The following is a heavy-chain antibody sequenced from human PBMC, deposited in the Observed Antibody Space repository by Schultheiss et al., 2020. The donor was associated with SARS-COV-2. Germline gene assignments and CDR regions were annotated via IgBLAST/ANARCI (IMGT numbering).Heavy chain of an antibody. CDR2: IWYDGSNK. V-gene: IGHV3-33*01. CDR1: GFTFSSYG. D-gene: IGHD2-2*02. CDR3: ARDRGYCSSTSCYKDQRYYYGMDV. Sequence: GESLKISCAASGFTFSSYGMHWVRQAPGKGLEWVAVIWYDGSNKYYADSVKGRFTISRDNSKNTLYLQMNSLRAEDTAVYYCARDRGYCSSTSCYKDQRYYYGMDVWGQGTTVTVSS. J-gene: IGHJ6*02.